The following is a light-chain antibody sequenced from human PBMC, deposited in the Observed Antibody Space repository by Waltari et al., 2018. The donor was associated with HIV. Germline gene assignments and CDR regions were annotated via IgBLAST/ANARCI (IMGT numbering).Light chain of an antibody. V-gene: IGLV2-8*01. J-gene: IGLJ2*01. CDR1: ISDVDGYAY. CDR2: EFA. CDR3: TSYTGSTNVL. Sequence: QSALPQPPSASGSPGQPVTIPCTGPISDVDGYAYVSWYQPHPGKAPTLIIYEFARRPSRVPERCAGSKADYTASLTVSGLQAEDEADYYCTSYTGSTNVLFGGGTKLTVL.